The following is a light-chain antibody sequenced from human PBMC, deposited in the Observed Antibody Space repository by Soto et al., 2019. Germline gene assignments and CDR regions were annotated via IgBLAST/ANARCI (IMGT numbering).Light chain of an antibody. CDR1: SSNIGAGYD. CDR2: VNI. Sequence: QSVLTQPPSVSGAPGQRVTISCTGSSSNIGAGYDVHWYQQLPGTAPKLLIYVNINRPSGVPDRFSGSKSGTSASLAITGLQAEDEADYYCQSYDSSLSGYVFGTGTKLTAL. V-gene: IGLV1-40*01. J-gene: IGLJ1*01. CDR3: QSYDSSLSGYV.